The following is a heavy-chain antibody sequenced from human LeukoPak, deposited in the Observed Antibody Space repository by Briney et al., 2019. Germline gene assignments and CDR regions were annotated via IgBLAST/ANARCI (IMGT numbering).Heavy chain of an antibody. CDR3: ARDGDYYYYMDV. CDR2: IYYSGST. V-gene: IGHV4-59*01. Sequence: SETLSLTCTVSGGSISSYYWSWIRQPPGKGLEWIGYIYYSGSTNYNPSLKSRVTISVDTTKNQFSLKLSSVTAADTAVYYCARDGDYYYYMDVWGKGTTVTVSS. D-gene: IGHD3-10*01. J-gene: IGHJ6*03. CDR1: GGSISSYY.